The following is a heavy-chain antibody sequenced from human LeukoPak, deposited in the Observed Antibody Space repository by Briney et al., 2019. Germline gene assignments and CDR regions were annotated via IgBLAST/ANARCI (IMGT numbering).Heavy chain of an antibody. Sequence: ASVKVSCKASGYTFTSYYMHWVRQAPGQGLEWMGIINPSGGSTSYAQKFQGRVTMTRDTSTNTAYLELRSLRSDDTAVYYCARGLEWLTRRHNWFDPWGQGTLVTVSS. J-gene: IGHJ5*02. V-gene: IGHV1-46*01. CDR3: ARGLEWLTRRHNWFDP. CDR1: GYTFTSYY. CDR2: INPSGGST. D-gene: IGHD3-3*01.